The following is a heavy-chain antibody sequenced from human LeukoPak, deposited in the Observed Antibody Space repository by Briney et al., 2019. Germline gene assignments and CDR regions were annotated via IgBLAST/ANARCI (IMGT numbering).Heavy chain of an antibody. J-gene: IGHJ4*02. Sequence: ASVTVSCKASGYTFTGYYMHWVRQAPGQGLEWMGRINPNSGGTNYAQKFQGRVTMTRDTSISTAYMELSRLRSDDTAVYYCARVALGGVLNFDYWGQGTLVTVSS. CDR2: INPNSGGT. CDR1: GYTFTGYY. V-gene: IGHV1-2*06. D-gene: IGHD3-16*01. CDR3: ARVALGGVLNFDY.